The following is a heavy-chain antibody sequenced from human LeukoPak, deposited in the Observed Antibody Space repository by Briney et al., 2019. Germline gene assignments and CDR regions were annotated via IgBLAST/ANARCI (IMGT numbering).Heavy chain of an antibody. CDR3: AKEKKYYYDSTGYPGYDY. V-gene: IGHV3-30*02. CDR2: IRYDGTNK. D-gene: IGHD3-22*01. CDR1: GFTFNNYA. J-gene: IGHJ4*02. Sequence: GGSLRLSCAASGFTFNNYALHWVRQAPGRGLEWVAFIRYDGTNKYYADSVKGRLTISRDNSKNTLYLQMNSLGAEDTAVYYCAKEKKYYYDSTGYPGYDYWGQGTLVTVSS.